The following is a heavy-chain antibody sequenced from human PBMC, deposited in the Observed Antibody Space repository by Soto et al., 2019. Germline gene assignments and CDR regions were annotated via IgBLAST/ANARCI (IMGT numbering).Heavy chain of an antibody. Sequence: ASVKVSCKASGYTFTSYAMHWVRQAPGQRLEWMGWINAGNGNTKYSQKFQGRVTITRDTSAGTAYMELSSLRSEDTSFYYCPSHPLHSVHYYDSSVYYFFVFWGQGPLVTVSS. D-gene: IGHD3-22*01. CDR2: INAGNGNT. CDR3: PSHPLHSVHYYDSSVYYFFVF. J-gene: IGHJ4*02. V-gene: IGHV1-3*01. CDR1: GYTFTSYA.